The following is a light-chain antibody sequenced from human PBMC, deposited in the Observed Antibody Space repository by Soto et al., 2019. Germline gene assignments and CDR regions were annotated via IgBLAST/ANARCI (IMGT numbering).Light chain of an antibody. V-gene: IGKV3-11*01. J-gene: IGKJ5*01. CDR3: LTRSERAPGNT. Sequence: EIVLTQSPATLSLSPRERATLSCRASKSISTYLAWYQHKPGQAPSLLISDASQRATGVPARFSGSGSGTDFKLTIRPVEAEGLVVYYFLTRSERAPGNTFGHGARLDNK. CDR1: KSISTY. CDR2: DAS.